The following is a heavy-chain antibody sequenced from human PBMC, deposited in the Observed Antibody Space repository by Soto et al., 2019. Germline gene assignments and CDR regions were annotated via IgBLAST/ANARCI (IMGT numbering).Heavy chain of an antibody. CDR3: ARGWGIVGATDAFDI. J-gene: IGHJ3*02. V-gene: IGHV3-13*05. D-gene: IGHD1-26*01. Sequence: GGSLRLSCAASGFTFSSYDMHWVRQATGKGLEWVSVIGTAGDPYYPGSVKGRFTISRENAKNSLYLQMNSLRAGDTALYYCARGWGIVGATDAFDIWGQGTMVTVSS. CDR1: GFTFSSYD. CDR2: IGTAGDP.